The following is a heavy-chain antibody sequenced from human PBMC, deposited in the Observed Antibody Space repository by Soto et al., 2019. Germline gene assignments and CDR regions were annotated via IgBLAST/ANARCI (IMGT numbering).Heavy chain of an antibody. Sequence: QVQLVESGGGVVQPGRSLRLSCAASGFNFNNYGMHWVRQAPGKGLEWVAVIWNDGNVYYYANSVKGRFTISRDNSKNTLYLKMSSLRAEDTAVYYCARRQISPPTRGAASARGGMDVWGQGTTVTVSS. D-gene: IGHD6-13*01. J-gene: IGHJ6*02. CDR1: GFNFNNYG. CDR2: IWNDGNVY. V-gene: IGHV3-33*01. CDR3: ARRQISPPTRGAASARGGMDV.